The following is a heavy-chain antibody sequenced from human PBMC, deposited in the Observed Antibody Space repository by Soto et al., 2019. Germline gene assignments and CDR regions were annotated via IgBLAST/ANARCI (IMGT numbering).Heavy chain of an antibody. CDR2: IYYSGST. CDR1: GGSISSYY. J-gene: IGHJ6*02. D-gene: IGHD3-10*01. CDR3: AGDRLLLWFGELLPRPYYYGMDV. Sequence: PSETLSLTCTVSGGSISSYYWSWIRQPPGKGLEWIGYIYYSGSTNYNPSLKSRVTISVDTSKNQFSLKLSSVTAADTAVYYCAGDRLLLWFGELLPRPYYYGMDVWGQGTTVTVSS. V-gene: IGHV4-59*01.